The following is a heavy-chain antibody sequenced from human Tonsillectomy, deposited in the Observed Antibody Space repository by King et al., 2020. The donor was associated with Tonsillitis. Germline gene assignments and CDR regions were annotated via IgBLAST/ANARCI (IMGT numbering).Heavy chain of an antibody. V-gene: IGHV3-30*18. D-gene: IGHD6-6*01. CDR2: ISYDGSNK. J-gene: IGHJ4*02. Sequence: VQLVESGGGVVQPGRSLRLSCAASGFTFSSYGMHWVRQAPGKGLEWVAVISYDGSNKYYADSVKGRFTISRDNSKNTLYLQMNSLRAEDTAVYYCANLEDEYSRSSGDYWGQGTLVTVSS. CDR3: ANLEDEYSRSSGDY. CDR1: GFTFSSYG.